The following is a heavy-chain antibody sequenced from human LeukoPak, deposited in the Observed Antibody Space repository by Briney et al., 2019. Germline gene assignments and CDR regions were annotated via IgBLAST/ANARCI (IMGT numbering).Heavy chain of an antibody. Sequence: GGSLRLSCAASGFTFSSYWMSWVRQAPGKGLEWVAVIWYDGSNKYYADSVKGRFTISRDNSKNTLYLQMNSLRAEDTAVYYCARARYAVTLDYWGQGTLVTVSS. CDR1: GFTFSSYW. V-gene: IGHV3-33*08. J-gene: IGHJ4*02. CDR3: ARARYAVTLDY. CDR2: IWYDGSNK. D-gene: IGHD4-17*01.